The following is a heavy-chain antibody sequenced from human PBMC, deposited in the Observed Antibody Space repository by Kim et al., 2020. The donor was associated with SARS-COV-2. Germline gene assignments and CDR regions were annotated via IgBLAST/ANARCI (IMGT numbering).Heavy chain of an antibody. CDR3: AREGAAGWFDP. J-gene: IGHJ5*02. CDR2: ISYDGSNQ. D-gene: IGHD6-25*01. V-gene: IGHV3-30*04. Sequence: GGSLRLSCAASGFTFSNYAMHWVRQAPGKGLEWVAVISYDGSNQYYTDSVKGRFTISRDNSKNTLYLQMNSLRAEDTAVYYCAREGAAGWFDPWGQGTLV. CDR1: GFTFSNYA.